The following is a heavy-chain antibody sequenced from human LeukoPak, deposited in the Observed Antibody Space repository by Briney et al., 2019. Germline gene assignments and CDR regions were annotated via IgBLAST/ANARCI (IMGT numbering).Heavy chain of an antibody. CDR3: ARDWFDSGWYLDH. Sequence: GGSPRLSCAASGFTFSSFGMHWVRQAPGRGLEWVALLSFDGNHQFYADSVKGRFTLSRDNFKNMVFLEMTSLRVEDTAVYYCARDWFDSGWYLDHWGQGALVTVSS. D-gene: IGHD6-19*01. V-gene: IGHV3-30*03. CDR2: LSFDGNHQ. CDR1: GFTFSSFG. J-gene: IGHJ4*02.